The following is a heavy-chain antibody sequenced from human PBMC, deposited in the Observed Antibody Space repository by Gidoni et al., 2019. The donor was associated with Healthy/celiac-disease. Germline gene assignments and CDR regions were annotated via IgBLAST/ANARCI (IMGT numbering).Heavy chain of an antibody. CDR3: SKGCREGAVTVLLLSY. V-gene: IGHV3-23*01. CDR2: ISGSGCST. J-gene: IGHJ4*02. CDR1: GSTFRSDA. Sequence: EVKLWESGGGWVQPEGSLVLACAASGSTFRSDAMRWVRPAAGKGLEWVSAISGSGCSTYYAVAVQGRFTISRYTSKTTLYLQMNSLRAEDTAVYYCSKGCREGAVTVLLLSYWGRGTLVTVSS. D-gene: IGHD6-19*01.